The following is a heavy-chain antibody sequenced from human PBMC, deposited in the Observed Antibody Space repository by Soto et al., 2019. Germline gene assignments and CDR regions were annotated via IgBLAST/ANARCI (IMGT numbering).Heavy chain of an antibody. CDR1: GGTFSSYA. V-gene: IGHV1-69*12. CDR2: IIPIFGTA. CDR3: AREHQLGWFDP. Sequence: QVQLVQSGAEVKKPGSSVKVCCKASGGTFSSYAISWVRQAPGHGLEWMGGIIPIFGTANYAQKFQGRVTITADESTSTAYMELSSLRSEDTAVYYCAREHQLGWFDPWGQGTLVTVSS. J-gene: IGHJ5*02. D-gene: IGHD2-2*01.